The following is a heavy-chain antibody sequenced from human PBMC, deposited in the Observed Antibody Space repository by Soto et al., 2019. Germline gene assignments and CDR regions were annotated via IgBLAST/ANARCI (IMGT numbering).Heavy chain of an antibody. CDR1: GYTFTSYY. CDR2: ISAYNGNT. CDR3: ARDRSLYGDNDAFDI. J-gene: IGHJ3*02. V-gene: IGHV1-18*04. D-gene: IGHD4-17*01. Sequence: ASVKVSCKASGYTFTSYYMHWVRQAPGQGLEWMGWISAYNGNTNYAQKLQGRVTMTTDTSTSTAYMELRSLRSDDTAVYYCARDRSLYGDNDAFDIWGQGTMVTVSS.